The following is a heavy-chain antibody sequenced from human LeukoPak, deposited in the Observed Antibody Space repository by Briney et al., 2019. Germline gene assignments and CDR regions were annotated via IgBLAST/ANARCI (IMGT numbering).Heavy chain of an antibody. Sequence: GGSLRLSCAASGFTFSSYWMSWVRQAPGKGLEWVANIKQDGSEKHYVDSAKGRFTISRDNAKNSLYLQMNSLRAEDTAVYYCAKDGITMVRGVIGYMDVWGKGTTVTISS. CDR1: GFTFSSYW. CDR2: IKQDGSEK. J-gene: IGHJ6*03. V-gene: IGHV3-7*01. CDR3: AKDGITMVRGVIGYMDV. D-gene: IGHD3-10*01.